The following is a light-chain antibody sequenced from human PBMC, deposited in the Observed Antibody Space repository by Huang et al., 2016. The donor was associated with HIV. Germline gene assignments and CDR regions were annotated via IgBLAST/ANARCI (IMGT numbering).Light chain of an antibody. J-gene: IGKJ4*01. CDR1: QDSSTW. CDR2: TAS. V-gene: IGKV1-12*01. Sequence: DIQMTQSPSSISASVGDRVTITCRASQDSSTWLAWYQQKPGKAPKLLIYTASSLQSGVPSRFSGSGSGTDFTLTITSLQPEDSAIYFCQQANSFPQTFGGGTKVEIK. CDR3: QQANSFPQT.